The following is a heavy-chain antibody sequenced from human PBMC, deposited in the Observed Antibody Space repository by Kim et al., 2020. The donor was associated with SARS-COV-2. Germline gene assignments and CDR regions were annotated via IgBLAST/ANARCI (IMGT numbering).Heavy chain of an antibody. CDR3: ARDSTREEDI. V-gene: IGHV4-39*01. CDR2: ST. J-gene: IGHJ3*02. D-gene: IGHD2-2*01. Sequence: STYYNPTLKSRVTISVDTSKNQFSLKLSSVTAADTAVYYCARDSTREEDIWGQGTMVTVSS.